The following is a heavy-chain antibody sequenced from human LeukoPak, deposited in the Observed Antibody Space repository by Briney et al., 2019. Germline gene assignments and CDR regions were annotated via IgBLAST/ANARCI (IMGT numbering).Heavy chain of an antibody. Sequence: SVKVSCKDSGGTFSYYAISWVRQAPGQGLEWMGTIIPTFGTTNYAQKFQGRVTITTDESTSTAYMELSSLRSEDTAVYYCARPSRAYYYYYYMDVWGKGTTVTVSS. J-gene: IGHJ6*03. CDR3: ARPSRAYYYYYYMDV. CDR1: GGTFSYYA. V-gene: IGHV1-69*05. CDR2: IIPTFGTT.